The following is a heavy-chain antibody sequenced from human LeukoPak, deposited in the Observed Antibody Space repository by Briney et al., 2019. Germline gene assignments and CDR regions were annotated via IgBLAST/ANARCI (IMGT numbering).Heavy chain of an antibody. V-gene: IGHV4-61*01. CDR1: GGSVSSGSYY. J-gene: IGHJ4*02. CDR2: IYYSGST. D-gene: IGHD3-22*01. Sequence: SETLSLTCTVSGGSVSSGSYYWSWIRQPPGKGLEWIGYIYYSGSTNYNPSLKSRVTISVDTSKNQFSLKLSSVTAADTAVYXXXXXXSRXYYPYWGQGILVTVSS. CDR3: XXXXSRXYYPY.